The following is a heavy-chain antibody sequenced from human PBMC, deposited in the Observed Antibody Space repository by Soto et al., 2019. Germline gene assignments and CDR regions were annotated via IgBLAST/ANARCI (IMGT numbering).Heavy chain of an antibody. CDR2: ISSSSSTI. Sequence: EVQLVESGGGLVQPGGSLRLSCAASGFTFSSYSMNWVRQAPGKGLEWVSYISSSSSTIYYADSVKGRFTISRDNAKNSLYLQMNSLRDEDTAVYYCAREAAAGYLNWFDPWGQGTLVTVCS. J-gene: IGHJ5*02. CDR3: AREAAAGYLNWFDP. D-gene: IGHD6-13*01. CDR1: GFTFSSYS. V-gene: IGHV3-48*02.